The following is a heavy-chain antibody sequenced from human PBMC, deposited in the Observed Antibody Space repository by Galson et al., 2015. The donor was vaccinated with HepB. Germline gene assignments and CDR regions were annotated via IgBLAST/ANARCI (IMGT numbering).Heavy chain of an antibody. V-gene: IGHV3-30-3*01. CDR3: ARAFGGDGGMDV. J-gene: IGHJ6*02. CDR1: GFTFSSHS. D-gene: IGHD3-16*01. CDR2: ISYDGSKK. Sequence: SLRLSCAASGFTFSSHSMHWVRQAPGKGLEWVAVISYDGSKKYHADSVKGRFSISRDNSKNVLYLQMNSLRIEDTAVYYCARAFGGDGGMDVWGQGTTVTVSS.